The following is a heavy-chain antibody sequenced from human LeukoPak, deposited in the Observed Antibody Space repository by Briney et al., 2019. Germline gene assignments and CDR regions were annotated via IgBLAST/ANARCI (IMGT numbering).Heavy chain of an antibody. V-gene: IGHV3-7*01. CDR1: GFTFSSYE. J-gene: IGHJ6*03. D-gene: IGHD3-3*01. CDR2: IKQDGSEK. CDR3: ARDGGITIFGVVNWYYYYMDV. Sequence: SGGSLRLSCAASGFTFSSYEMNWVRQAPGKGLEWVANIKQDGSEKYYVDSVKGRFTISRDNAKNSLYLQMNSLRAEDTAVYYCARDGGITIFGVVNWYYYYMDVWGKGTTVTVSS.